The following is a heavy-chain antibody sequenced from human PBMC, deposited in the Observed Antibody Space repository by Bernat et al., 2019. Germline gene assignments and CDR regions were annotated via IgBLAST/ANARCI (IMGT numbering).Heavy chain of an antibody. CDR2: INHSGST. CDR1: GGSFSGYY. Sequence: QVQLQQWGAGLLKPSETLSLTCAVYGGSFSGYYWSWIRQPPGKGLEWIGEINHSGSTNYNPSLKSRVTISVDTSKNQFSLKLSSVTAADTAVYYCARALRSGAFDIWGQGTMVTVSS. J-gene: IGHJ3*02. CDR3: ARALRSGAFDI. V-gene: IGHV4-34*01. D-gene: IGHD5-12*01.